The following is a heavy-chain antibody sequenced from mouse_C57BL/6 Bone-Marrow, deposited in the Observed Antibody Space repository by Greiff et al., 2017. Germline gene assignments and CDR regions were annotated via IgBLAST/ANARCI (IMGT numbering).Heavy chain of an antibody. CDR1: GFNIKDDY. Sequence: EVHLVESGAELVRPGASVKLSCTASGFNIKDDYMHWVKQRPEQGLEWIGWIDPENGDTEYASKFQGKATITADTSSNTAYLQLSSLTSEDTAVYYCTTDYSNYVGVSWFAYWGQGTLVTVSA. CDR3: TTDYSNYVGVSWFAY. V-gene: IGHV14-4*01. CDR2: IDPENGDT. D-gene: IGHD2-5*01. J-gene: IGHJ3*01.